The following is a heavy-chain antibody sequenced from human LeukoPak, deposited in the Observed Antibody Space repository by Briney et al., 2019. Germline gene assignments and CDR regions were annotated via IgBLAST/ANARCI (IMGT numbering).Heavy chain of an antibody. CDR3: VKDQYCSGGSCYVGGDY. V-gene: IGHV3-64D*06. Sequence: GGSLRLYCSASGFTFSSYAMQWVRQAPGKALEYVSANRSNGGSRYYADSVKGRFTISRDNSKNTLYLQMSSLRAEDTAVYYCVKDQYCSGGSCYVGGDYWGQGTLVTVSS. CDR2: NRSNGGSR. CDR1: GFTFSSYA. D-gene: IGHD2-15*01. J-gene: IGHJ4*02.